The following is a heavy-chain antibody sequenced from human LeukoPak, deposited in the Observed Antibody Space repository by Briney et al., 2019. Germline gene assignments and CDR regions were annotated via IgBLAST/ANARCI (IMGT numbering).Heavy chain of an antibody. CDR3: AKVPNRGYGGYDYFDY. CDR2: ISYDENNK. J-gene: IGHJ4*02. D-gene: IGHD5-12*01. CDR1: GFTFSSYG. Sequence: GSLRLSCAASGFTFSSYGMHWVRQAPGKGLEWVAVISYDENNKYYADSVKGRFTISRDNSKNMLYLQMNSLGAEDTAVYYCAKVPNRGYGGYDYFDYWGQGTLVTVSS. V-gene: IGHV3-30*18.